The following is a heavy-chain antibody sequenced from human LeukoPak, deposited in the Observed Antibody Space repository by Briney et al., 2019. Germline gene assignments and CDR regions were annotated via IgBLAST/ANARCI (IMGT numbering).Heavy chain of an antibody. J-gene: IGHJ4*02. CDR3: AKDIDGYDSSGCIDY. V-gene: IGHV3-9*01. CDR1: GFTFDDYA. Sequence: GGSLRLSCAASGFTFDDYAMHWVRQAPGKGLEWVSGISWNSGSIGYADSVKGRFTISRDNAKNSLYLQMNGLRAEDTALYYCAKDIDGYDSSGCIDYWGQGTLVTVSS. D-gene: IGHD3-22*01. CDR2: ISWNSGSI.